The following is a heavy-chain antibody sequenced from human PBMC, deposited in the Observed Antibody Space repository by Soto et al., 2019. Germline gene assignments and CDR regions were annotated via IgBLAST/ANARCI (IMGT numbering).Heavy chain of an antibody. J-gene: IGHJ5*02. CDR3: AKGKSENGVDWLDP. V-gene: IGHV3-23*01. Sequence: GSLRLSCAASGFMFENYAMIWVRQAPGKGLEWVATVRGNSYGAYYADSVRGRFIISRDNSKNTMSLQLNSLRDDDTAIYYCAKGKSENGVDWLDPWGPGTLVT. CDR1: GFMFENYA. D-gene: IGHD2-8*01. CDR2: VRGNSYGA.